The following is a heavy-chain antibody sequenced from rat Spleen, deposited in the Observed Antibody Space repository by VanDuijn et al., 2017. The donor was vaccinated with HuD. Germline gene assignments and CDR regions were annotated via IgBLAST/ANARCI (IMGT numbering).Heavy chain of an antibody. CDR2: INTDGSST. D-gene: IGHD1-12*02. J-gene: IGHJ2*01. CDR1: GFTFSSYW. V-gene: IGHV5-58*01. Sequence: EVQLVESGGGLVQPGRSMKLSCAASGFTFSSYWMYWIRQAPGKGLEWVSSINTDGSSTYYRDSVKGRFTISRDNAKSTLYLQMDSLRSEDTATYYCARRRYYYDGSYYLYYFDYWGQGVMVTVSS. CDR3: ARRRYYYDGSYYLYYFDY.